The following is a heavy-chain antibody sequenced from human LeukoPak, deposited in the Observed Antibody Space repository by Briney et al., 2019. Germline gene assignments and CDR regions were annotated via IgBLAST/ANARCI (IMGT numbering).Heavy chain of an antibody. CDR3: ARDHSGYPIFLDY. CDR1: GYTFTSYA. J-gene: IGHJ4*02. CDR2: INAGNGNT. V-gene: IGHV1-3*01. D-gene: IGHD5-12*01. Sequence: ASVKVSCKASGYTFTSYAMHWVRQAPGQRLEWMGWINAGNGNTKYSQKFQGRVTITRDTSASTAYMELSSLRSEDTAVYYCARDHSGYPIFLDYWGQGTLVTVSS.